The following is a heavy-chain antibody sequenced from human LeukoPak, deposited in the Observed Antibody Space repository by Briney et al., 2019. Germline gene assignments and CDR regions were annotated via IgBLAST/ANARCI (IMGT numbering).Heavy chain of an antibody. V-gene: IGHV3-11*04. J-gene: IGHJ6*04. CDR1: GFTFSDYY. D-gene: IGHD6-13*01. CDR3: ARALSSSWYPYYYYYGMDV. Sequence: GGSLRLSCAASGFTFSDYYMNWVRQAPGKGLEWVSYISSSGSTIYYADSVKGRFTIPRDNAKNSLYLQMNSLRAEDTAVYYYARALSSSWYPYYYYYGMDVWGKGTTVTVSS. CDR2: ISSSGSTI.